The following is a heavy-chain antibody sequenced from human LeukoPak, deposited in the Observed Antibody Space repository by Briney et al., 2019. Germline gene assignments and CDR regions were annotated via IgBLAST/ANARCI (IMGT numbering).Heavy chain of an antibody. CDR3: ARRNWEGSFDY. J-gene: IGHJ4*02. CDR2: IYHSGST. V-gene: IGHV4-38-2*01. D-gene: IGHD7-27*01. CDR1: GYSISSGYY. Sequence: SETLSLTCAVSGYSISSGYYWGWIRQPPGKGLEWIGSIYHSGSTYYNPSLKSRVTISVDTSKNQFSLKLSSVTAADTAVYYCARRNWEGSFDYWGQGTLVTVSS.